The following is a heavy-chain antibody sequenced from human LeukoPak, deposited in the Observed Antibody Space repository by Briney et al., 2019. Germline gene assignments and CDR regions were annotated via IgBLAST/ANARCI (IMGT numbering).Heavy chain of an antibody. V-gene: IGHV1-69*13. CDR2: IIPIFGTA. Sequence: ASVKVSCKASGGTFSSYAISWVRQAPGQGLEWMGGIIPIFGTANYAQKFQGRVTITADESTSTAYMELSSLRSEDTAVYYCARDGYSSSWYTSYYYYGMDVWGQGTTVTVSS. CDR1: GGTFSSYA. CDR3: ARDGYSSSWYTSYYYYGMDV. J-gene: IGHJ6*01. D-gene: IGHD6-13*01.